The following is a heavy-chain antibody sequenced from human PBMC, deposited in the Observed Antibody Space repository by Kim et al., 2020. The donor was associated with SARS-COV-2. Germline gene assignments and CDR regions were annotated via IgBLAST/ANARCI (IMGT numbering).Heavy chain of an antibody. V-gene: IGHV4-34*01. D-gene: IGHD2-2*01. Sequence: PTLTSRVTISADTAKNQFSLKLGSVTAADTAVYYCAGVRDIVVVPAAIGYWGQGTLVTVSS. J-gene: IGHJ4*02. CDR3: AGVRDIVVVPAAIGY.